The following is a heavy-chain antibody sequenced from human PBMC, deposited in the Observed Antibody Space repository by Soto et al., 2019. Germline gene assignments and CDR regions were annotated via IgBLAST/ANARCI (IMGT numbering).Heavy chain of an antibody. CDR2: ISGSSGST. Sequence: GGSLRLSCAASGFTFSSYALSWVRQAPGKGLEWVSGISGSSGSTSYADSVKGRFTISRDNSKNTLYLQMNSLRAEDTAVYYCAKDRVGSNWYHFDYWGQGTLVTVSS. D-gene: IGHD6-13*01. CDR1: GFTFSSYA. CDR3: AKDRVGSNWYHFDY. V-gene: IGHV3-23*01. J-gene: IGHJ4*02.